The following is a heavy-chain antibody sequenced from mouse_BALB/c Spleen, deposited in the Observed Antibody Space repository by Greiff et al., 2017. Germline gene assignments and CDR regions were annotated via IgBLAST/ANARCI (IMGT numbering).Heavy chain of an antibody. CDR1: GFNIKDTY. Sequence: EVQLKESGAELVKPGASVKLSCTASGFNIKDTYMHWVKQRPEQGLEWIGRIDPANGNTKYDPKFQGKATITADTSSNTAYLQLSSLTSGDTAVYYCAPSLTMIFAYWGQGTLVTVSA. CDR3: APSLTMIFAY. V-gene: IGHV14-3*02. CDR2: IDPANGNT. J-gene: IGHJ3*01. D-gene: IGHD2-4*01.